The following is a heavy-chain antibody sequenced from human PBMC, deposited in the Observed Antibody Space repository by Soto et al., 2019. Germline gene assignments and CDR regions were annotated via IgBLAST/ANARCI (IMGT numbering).Heavy chain of an antibody. CDR3: ARGEPQYSSGWYYLEY. V-gene: IGHV3-30-3*01. CDR2: ISYDGSNK. CDR1: GFTFSSYA. Sequence: QVQLVESGGGVVQPGRSLRLSCAASGFTFSSYAMHWVRQAPGKGLEWVAVISYDGSNKYYADSVKGRFTIARDNSKNTLYLQMNSLRAEDTAVYYCARGEPQYSSGWYYLEYWGQGTLVTVSS. J-gene: IGHJ4*02. D-gene: IGHD6-19*01.